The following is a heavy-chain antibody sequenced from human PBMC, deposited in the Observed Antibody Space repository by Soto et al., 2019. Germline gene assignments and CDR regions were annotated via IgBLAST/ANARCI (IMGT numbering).Heavy chain of an antibody. CDR1: GDSIRPYY. CDR3: AIVTYDSFTAYSYYFDY. D-gene: IGHD3-9*01. J-gene: IGHJ4*02. CDR2: VYYSGSV. Sequence: PSETLSLTCTVSGDSIRPYYWTWIRQPPGKGLEWIGYVYYSGSVNYKSSLKSRVTMSVDTSKNQFSLRLNSVTAADTAVYYCAIVTYDSFTAYSYYFDYWGQGTLVTAPQ. V-gene: IGHV4-59*01.